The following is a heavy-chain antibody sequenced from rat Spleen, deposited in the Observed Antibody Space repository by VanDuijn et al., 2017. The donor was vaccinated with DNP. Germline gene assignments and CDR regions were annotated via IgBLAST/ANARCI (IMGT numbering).Heavy chain of an antibody. D-gene: IGHD1-12*03. J-gene: IGHJ3*01. Sequence: EVQLVESGGGLIQPGRSLKLSCAASGVTFSDYNMAWVRQAPKKGLEWVATIIYDGSRTYYRDSLKGRFTISRDNAKSSLYLQMDNLGSEDTATYYCATGGDDNYLFAYWGQGILVTVSS. V-gene: IGHV5S10*01. CDR1: GVTFSDYN. CDR2: IIYDGSRT. CDR3: ATGGDDNYLFAY.